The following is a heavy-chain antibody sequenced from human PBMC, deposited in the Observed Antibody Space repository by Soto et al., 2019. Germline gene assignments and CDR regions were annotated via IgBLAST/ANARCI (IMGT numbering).Heavy chain of an antibody. CDR3: ARDRSGDFLDY. D-gene: IGHD2-21*02. V-gene: IGHV3-33*01. CDR2: IWYDGSNK. J-gene: IGHJ4*02. CDR1: GFTFSRSG. Sequence: QAQLVESGGGVVQPGGSLRLSCAASGFTFSRSGMHWVRQAPGKGLEWVALIWYDGSNKYHADSVKGRFTISRDNSKNTLYLQMNSLRAEDTAVYYCARDRSGDFLDYSGQGTLVTVSS.